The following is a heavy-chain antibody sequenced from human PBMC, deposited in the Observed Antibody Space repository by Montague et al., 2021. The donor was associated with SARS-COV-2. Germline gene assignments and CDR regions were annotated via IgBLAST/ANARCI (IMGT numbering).Heavy chain of an antibody. V-gene: IGHV4-38-2*02. CDR2: IYHSGST. CDR1: GFPISTGYY. J-gene: IGHJ4*02. CDR3: ASSYDSTGHVGY. Sequence: SETLSLTCTVSGFPISTGYYWGWTRQPPRKGLEWIGSIYHSGSTYYNPSLKSRVTISVDTSKNQFSLKLSSVTAADTAVYYCASSYDSTGHVGYWGQGTLVPVP. D-gene: IGHD3-22*01.